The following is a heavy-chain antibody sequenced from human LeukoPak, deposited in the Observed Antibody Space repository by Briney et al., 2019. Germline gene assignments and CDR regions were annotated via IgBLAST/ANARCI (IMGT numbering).Heavy chain of an antibody. D-gene: IGHD1-26*01. V-gene: IGHV3-30*04. Sequence: GGSLKLSCAASRFTFCTYAMNWVRQAPGKGLEWVAVISYDGSKQYHAQSVKGRFTISRDNSRNTLYLQMNSLRVEDTAVYYCARDKSKGGDALDIWGQGTMVTVSS. CDR1: RFTFCTYA. J-gene: IGHJ3*02. CDR2: ISYDGSKQ. CDR3: ARDKSKGGDALDI.